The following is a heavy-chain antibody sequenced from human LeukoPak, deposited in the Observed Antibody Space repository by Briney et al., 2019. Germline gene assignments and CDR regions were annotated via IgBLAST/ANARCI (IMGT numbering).Heavy chain of an antibody. J-gene: IGHJ4*02. V-gene: IGHV4-59*01. CDR3: ATYGDVDY. CDR2: IYYSGST. CDR1: GGSISSYY. D-gene: IGHD4-17*01. Sequence: SETLSLTCTVSGGSISSYYWSWIRQPPGKGLEWIGYIYYSGSTNYNPSLKSRVTISVDTSKNQFSLKLSSVTAADTAVYYCATYGDVDYWGQGTLVTVSS.